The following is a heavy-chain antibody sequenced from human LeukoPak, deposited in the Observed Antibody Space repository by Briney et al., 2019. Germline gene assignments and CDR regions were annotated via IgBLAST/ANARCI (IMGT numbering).Heavy chain of an antibody. CDR2: IIPIFGTT. Sequence: GASLKVSCKASGGTFSSYAFNWVRQAPGQGLEWMGRIIPIFGTTTYAQKFQGRVTITTDESTSTAYMEVSRLRSEDTAVYYCATHPYSSSGDYGPDYFFMDVWGKGTTVTVSS. CDR1: GGTFSSYA. J-gene: IGHJ6*03. V-gene: IGHV1-69*05. CDR3: ATHPYSSSGDYGPDYFFMDV. D-gene: IGHD6-6*01.